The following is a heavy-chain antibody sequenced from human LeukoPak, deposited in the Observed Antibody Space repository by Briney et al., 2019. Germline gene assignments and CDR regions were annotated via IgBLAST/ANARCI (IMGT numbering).Heavy chain of an antibody. CDR3: AKDDAPGITIFGVVTPFDY. J-gene: IGHJ4*02. CDR1: GGSISSYY. D-gene: IGHD3-3*01. V-gene: IGHV4-59*01. Sequence: SETLSLTCTVSGGSISSYYWSWIRQPPGKGLEWIGYIYYSGSTNYNPSLKSRVTISVDTSKNQFSLKPSSVTAADTAVYYCAKDDAPGITIFGVVTPFDYWGQGTLVTVSP. CDR2: IYYSGST.